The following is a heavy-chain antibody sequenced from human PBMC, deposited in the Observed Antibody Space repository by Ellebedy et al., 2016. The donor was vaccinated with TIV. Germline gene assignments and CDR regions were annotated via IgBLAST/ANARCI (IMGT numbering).Heavy chain of an antibody. CDR1: GFTFSAFA. V-gene: IGHV3-23*01. CDR2: MHGSGRGI. D-gene: IGHD5-24*01. Sequence: PGGSLRLSCEASGFTFSAFAMGWVRQTPGKGLEWVSGMHGSGRGISYSESVKGRFIISRDNSKNVLYLQMNSLRAEDTDIYYCAKDKVAGDGRWVFDSWGQGTVVTVSS. CDR3: AKDKVAGDGRWVFDS. J-gene: IGHJ3*01.